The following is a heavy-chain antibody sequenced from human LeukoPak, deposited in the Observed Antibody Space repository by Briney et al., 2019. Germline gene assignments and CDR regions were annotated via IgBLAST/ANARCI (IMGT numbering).Heavy chain of an antibody. D-gene: IGHD3-9*01. CDR2: IYYSGST. J-gene: IGHJ3*02. Sequence: PSETLSLTCTVSGGSISSGDYYWSWIRQPPGKGLEWIGYIYYSGSTYYNPSLKSRVTISVDTSKNQFSLKLSSVTAADTAVYYCAGILRYFDWLQRESDAFDIWGQGTMVTVSS. CDR1: GGSISSGDYY. CDR3: AGILRYFDWLQRESDAFDI. V-gene: IGHV4-31*03.